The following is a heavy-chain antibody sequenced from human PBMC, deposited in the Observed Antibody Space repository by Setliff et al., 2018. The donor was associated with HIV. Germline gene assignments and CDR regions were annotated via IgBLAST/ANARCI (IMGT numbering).Heavy chain of an antibody. V-gene: IGHV3-7*01. D-gene: IGHD3-16*01. CDR3: ARDRIESALNY. CDR2: IKEDGSET. Sequence: GGSLRLSCAASGFTFSDYWMSWVRQAPGKGLEWVANIKEDGSETYYVDSVEGRFTISRDNAKNSLYLQMNSLRAEDTAVYYCARDRIESALNYWGQGTQVTVSS. J-gene: IGHJ4*02. CDR1: GFTFSDYW.